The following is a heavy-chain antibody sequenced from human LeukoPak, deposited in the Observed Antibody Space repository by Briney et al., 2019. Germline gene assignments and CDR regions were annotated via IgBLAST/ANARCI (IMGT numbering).Heavy chain of an antibody. J-gene: IGHJ6*02. CDR1: GGSFNGYY. CDR2: INHSAST. Sequence: SETLSLTCAVYGGSFNGYYWSWIRQPPGKGLEWIGEINHSASTNYNPSLKSRVTISVDTSKNQFSLKLSSVTAADTAVYYCARHAYGSGSYYSRYYYYYGMDVWGQGTTVTVSS. CDR3: ARHAYGSGSYYSRYYYYYGMDV. V-gene: IGHV4-34*01. D-gene: IGHD3-10*01.